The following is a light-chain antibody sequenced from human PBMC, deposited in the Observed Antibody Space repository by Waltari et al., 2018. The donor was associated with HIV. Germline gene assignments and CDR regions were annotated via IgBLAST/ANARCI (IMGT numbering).Light chain of an antibody. V-gene: IGKV2-30*01. J-gene: IGKJ2*01. Sequence: DVVMTQSPLSLPVTLGQPASISCRSSLSLVYSDGNTYLSWFQQRPGQSPRRLVYKVSERDSGVPDRFSGSGSGTGFTLKISRVEAEDVGVDYCMQGTHWPYTFGQGTKLEIK. CDR3: MQGTHWPYT. CDR1: LSLVYSDGNTY. CDR2: KVS.